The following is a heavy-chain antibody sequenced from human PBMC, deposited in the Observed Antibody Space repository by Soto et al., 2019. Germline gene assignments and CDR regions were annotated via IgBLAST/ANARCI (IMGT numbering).Heavy chain of an antibody. CDR3: AGGGGDWYLDL. CDR1: GYTFTIYA. J-gene: IGHJ2*01. CDR2: MNVDNGNT. D-gene: IGHD3-16*01. Sequence: QAQLEQSGAEVRKPGASVKVSCKASGYTFTIYAITWVRQAPGQGLEWMGWMNVDNGNTEYAQKFQGRVTLTTDTPQGTAYWGVRGPTSAHPAVYCFAGGGGDWYLDLWGRGTLVTVSS. V-gene: IGHV1-18*04.